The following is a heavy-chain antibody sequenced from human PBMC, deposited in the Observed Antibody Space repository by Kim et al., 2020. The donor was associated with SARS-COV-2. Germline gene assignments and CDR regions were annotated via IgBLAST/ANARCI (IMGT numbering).Heavy chain of an antibody. J-gene: IGHJ3*02. V-gene: IGHV3-30*04. CDR1: GFTFSSYS. Sequence: GGSLRLSCAASGFTFSSYSLHWVRQAPGKGLEWVAVISYHGSNQYYADSVKGRFTISRDNSKNTLYLQMNSLRAEDTAVYYCARERQPDAFDIWGQGTMVTVSS. CDR3: ARERQPDAFDI. CDR2: ISYHGSNQ.